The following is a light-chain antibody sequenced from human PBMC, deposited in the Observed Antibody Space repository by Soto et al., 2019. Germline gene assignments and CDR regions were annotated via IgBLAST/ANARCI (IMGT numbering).Light chain of an antibody. V-gene: IGKV3-15*01. Sequence: EILMTQSPVTLSVSPGESATLSCRASQSVAYNLAWYQQKPGQAPRLLIYGASTRATDIPARFSGSGFGTEFTLTISRLEPEDFAVYYCQQYGRSLFSFGQGTKLEI. CDR3: QQYGRSLFS. CDR1: QSVAYN. J-gene: IGKJ2*03. CDR2: GAS.